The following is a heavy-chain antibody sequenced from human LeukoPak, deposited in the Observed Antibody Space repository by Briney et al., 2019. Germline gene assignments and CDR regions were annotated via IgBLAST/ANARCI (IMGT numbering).Heavy chain of an antibody. CDR3: ARVWFGEIHSIDYYYYGMDV. CDR1: GYTFTGYY. J-gene: IGHJ6*02. D-gene: IGHD3-10*01. V-gene: IGHV1-2*02. Sequence: ASVKVSCKASGYTFTGYYMHWVRQAPGQGLEWMGWINPNSGGTNYAQKFQGRVTMTRDTSISTAYMELSRLRSDDTAVYYCARVWFGEIHSIDYYYYGMDVWGQGTTVTVSS. CDR2: INPNSGGT.